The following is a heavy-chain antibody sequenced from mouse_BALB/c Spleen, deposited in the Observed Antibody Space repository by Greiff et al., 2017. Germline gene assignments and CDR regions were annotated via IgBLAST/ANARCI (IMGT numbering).Heavy chain of an antibody. D-gene: IGHD2-4*01. CDR2: IDPENGNT. V-gene: IGHV14-1*02. CDR3: ADMITTWFAY. CDR1: GFNIKDYY. J-gene: IGHJ3*01. Sequence: VQLQQSGAELVRPGALVKLSCKASGFNIKDYYMHWVKQRPEQGLEWIGWIDPENGNTIYDPKFQGKASITADKSSSTAYMQFNSLTSEDSAVYYCADMITTWFAYWGQGTLVTVSA.